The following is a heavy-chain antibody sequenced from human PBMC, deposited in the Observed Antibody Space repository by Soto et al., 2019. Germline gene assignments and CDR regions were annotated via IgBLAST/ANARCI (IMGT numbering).Heavy chain of an antibody. V-gene: IGHV3-23*01. J-gene: IGHJ4*02. CDR3: AKDRGYYGSGSPLDY. CDR1: GFTFSSYA. Sequence: EVQLLESGGGLVQPGGSLRLSCAASGFTFSSYAMSWVRQAPGKGLEWVSAISGSGGSTYYADSVKGRFTIPRDNSKNTLYLQMNSLRAEDTAVYYCAKDRGYYGSGSPLDYWGQGTLVTVSS. D-gene: IGHD3-10*01. CDR2: ISGSGGST.